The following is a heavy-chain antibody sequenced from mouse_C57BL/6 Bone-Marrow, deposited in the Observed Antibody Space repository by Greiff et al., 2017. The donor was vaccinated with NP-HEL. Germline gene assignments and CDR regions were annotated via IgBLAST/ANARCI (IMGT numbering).Heavy chain of an antibody. CDR3: ARYYGMAWFAY. CDR1: GYTFTSYW. V-gene: IGHV1-55*01. Sequence: QVQLQQPGAELVKPGASVKMSCKASGYTFTSYWITWVKQRPGQGLEWIGDIYPGSGSTNYNEQFKSKATLTVDTSSRTAYMQLSSLTSEDSAVYYCARYYGMAWFAYWGQGTLVTVSA. CDR2: IYPGSGST. D-gene: IGHD1-1*02. J-gene: IGHJ3*01.